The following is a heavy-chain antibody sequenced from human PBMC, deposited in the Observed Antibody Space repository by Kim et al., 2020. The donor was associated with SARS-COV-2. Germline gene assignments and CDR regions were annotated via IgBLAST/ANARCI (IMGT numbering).Heavy chain of an antibody. Sequence: TNYNPSLKRRVTISVDTSKNQFSLKLSSVTAADTAVYYCARRKAYDAFDIWGQGTMVTVSS. CDR3: ARRKAYDAFDI. CDR2: T. V-gene: IGHV4-34*01. J-gene: IGHJ3*02.